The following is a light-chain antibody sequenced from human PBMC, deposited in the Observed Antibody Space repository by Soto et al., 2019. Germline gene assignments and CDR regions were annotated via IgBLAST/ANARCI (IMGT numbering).Light chain of an antibody. J-gene: IGLJ1*01. Sequence: QSVLTQPASVSGSPGQAITISCTGTSSDVGAYRHVSWHQQYPGKAPKLMIYDVSDRPSGVSYRFSGSKSGNTASLTISGLQAEDGADYYCSAYTTSRSYIFGSGTKVTVL. CDR1: SSDVGAYRH. V-gene: IGLV2-14*01. CDR2: DVS. CDR3: SAYTTSRSYI.